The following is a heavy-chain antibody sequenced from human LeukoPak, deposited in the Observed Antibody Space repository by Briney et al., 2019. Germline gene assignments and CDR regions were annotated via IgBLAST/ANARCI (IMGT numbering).Heavy chain of an antibody. CDR3: ARVICGGDCFDAFDI. CDR2: ISAYNGNT. J-gene: IGHJ3*02. Sequence: ASVKVSCTASGYTFISYGISWVRQAPGQGLEWMGWISAYNGNTNSAQKLQGRVTMTTDSSTSTAYMELRSLRSDDTAVYYCARVICGGDCFDAFDIWGQGTMVTVSS. V-gene: IGHV1-18*01. CDR1: GYTFISYG. D-gene: IGHD2-21*02.